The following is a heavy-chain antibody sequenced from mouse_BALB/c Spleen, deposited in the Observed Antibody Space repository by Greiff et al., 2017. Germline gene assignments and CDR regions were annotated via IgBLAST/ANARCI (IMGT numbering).Heavy chain of an antibody. D-gene: IGHD1-1*01. CDR1: GFAFSSYD. CDR3: AGHWDYYGSFDY. J-gene: IGHJ2*01. V-gene: IGHV5-12-1*01. CDR2: ISSGGGST. Sequence: EVKLVESGGGLVKPGGSLKLSCAASGFAFSSYDMSWVRQTPEKRLEWVAYISSGGGSTYYPDTVKGRFTISRDNAKNTLCLQMSSLKSEDTAMYYCAGHWDYYGSFDYWGQGTTLTVSS.